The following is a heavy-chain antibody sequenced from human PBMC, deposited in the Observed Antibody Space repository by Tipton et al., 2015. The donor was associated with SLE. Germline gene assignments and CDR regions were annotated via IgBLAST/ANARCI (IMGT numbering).Heavy chain of an antibody. J-gene: IGHJ4*02. CDR1: GGSISSGSYY. CDR2: MYTSGTT. V-gene: IGHV4-61*02. D-gene: IGHD2/OR15-2a*01. Sequence: TLSLTCTVSGGSISSGSYYWSWIRQPAGKGLEWIGRMYTSGTTNYNPSLKSRVTISVDTSKNQFSLKLSSVTAADTAVYYCARVRKIGISDFDYWGQGTLVTVSS. CDR3: ARVRKIGISDFDY.